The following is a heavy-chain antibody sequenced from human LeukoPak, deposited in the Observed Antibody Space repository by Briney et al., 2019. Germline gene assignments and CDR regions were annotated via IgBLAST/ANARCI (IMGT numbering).Heavy chain of an antibody. J-gene: IGHJ5*02. CDR3: ARLEMATIRRWFDP. V-gene: IGHV4-34*01. CDR1: GGSFSGYY. D-gene: IGHD5-24*01. CDR2: INHSEST. Sequence: PSETLSLTCAVYGGSFSGYYWSWIRQPPGKGLEWVGEINHSESTNYNPSLQSRVTKSVDTSKNQFSLKLSSVTAADTAVYYCARLEMATIRRWFDPWGQGTLVTVSS.